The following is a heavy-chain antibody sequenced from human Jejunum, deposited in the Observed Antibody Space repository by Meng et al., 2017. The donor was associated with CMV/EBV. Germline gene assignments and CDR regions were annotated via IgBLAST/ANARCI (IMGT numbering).Heavy chain of an antibody. D-gene: IGHD1-20*01. J-gene: IGHJ4*02. CDR3: TRRGSITGATSGFDY. V-gene: IGHV3-74*01. CDR2: IRGDGIST. CDR1: GFTFSNYW. Sequence: SGFTFSNYWMHWVRQAPGKGLVWVSRIRGDGISTTYADSVKGRFTISRDNAKNTLYLQMNSLRAEDTAVYYCTRRGSITGATSGFDYWGQGTLVTVSS.